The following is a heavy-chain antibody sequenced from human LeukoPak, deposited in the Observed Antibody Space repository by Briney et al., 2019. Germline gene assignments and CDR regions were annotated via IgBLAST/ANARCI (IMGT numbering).Heavy chain of an antibody. CDR1: GGSIRNYY. V-gene: IGHV4-59*01. D-gene: IGHD4-17*01. Sequence: SETLSLTCTVSGGSIRNYYWSWIRQPPGKGLEWIGYIYYSGSTNYNPSLKSRVTISVDTSKNQFSLKLSSVTAADTAVYYCARDRGRDYGDYETWWYFDLWGRGTLVTVSS. CDR3: ARDRGRDYGDYETWWYFDL. CDR2: IYYSGST. J-gene: IGHJ2*01.